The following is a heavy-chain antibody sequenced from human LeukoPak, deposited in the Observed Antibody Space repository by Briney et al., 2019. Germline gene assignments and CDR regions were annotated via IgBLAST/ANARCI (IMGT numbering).Heavy chain of an antibody. V-gene: IGHV3-30*04. CDR3: ARDWVTTDGGGY. D-gene: IGHD4-17*01. J-gene: IGHJ4*02. CDR2: ISYDGSNK. Sequence: PGRSLRLSCTASGFTFSSYAMHWVRQAPGKGLEWVAVISYDGSNKYYADSVKGRFTISRDNSKNTLYLRMNSLRAEDTAVYYCARDWVTTDGGGYWGQGTLVTVSS. CDR1: GFTFSSYA.